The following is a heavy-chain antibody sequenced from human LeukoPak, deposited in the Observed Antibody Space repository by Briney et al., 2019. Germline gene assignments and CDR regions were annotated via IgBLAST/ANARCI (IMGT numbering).Heavy chain of an antibody. V-gene: IGHV5-51*01. CDR2: IYPSDSDT. D-gene: IGHD1-26*01. CDR3: ARRGMGVDFDI. J-gene: IGHJ3*02. Sequence: GESLKISCKGSGYSFTNYWIDWMRQVPGKGLEWMGIIYPSDSDTRYSPSFQGQVTISADKSINTAYLQWSSLKASGTAMYYCARRGMGVDFDIWGQGTKVTVSS. CDR1: GYSFTNYW.